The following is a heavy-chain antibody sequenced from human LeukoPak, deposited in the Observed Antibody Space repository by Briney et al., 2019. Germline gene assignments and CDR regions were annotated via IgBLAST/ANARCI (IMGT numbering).Heavy chain of an antibody. D-gene: IGHD3-3*01. Sequence: SETLSLTCTVSGGSISSGDYYWGWIRQPPGKGLEWIGYIYYSGSTYYNPSLKSRVTISVDTSKNQFSLKLSSVTAADTAVYYCARVEYYYYGMDVWGQGTTVTVSS. CDR3: ARVEYYYYGMDV. CDR1: GGSISSGDYY. V-gene: IGHV4-30-4*01. J-gene: IGHJ6*02. CDR2: IYYSGST.